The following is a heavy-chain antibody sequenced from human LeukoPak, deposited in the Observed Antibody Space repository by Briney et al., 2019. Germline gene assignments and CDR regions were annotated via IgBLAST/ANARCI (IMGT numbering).Heavy chain of an antibody. Sequence: GSLRLSCAASGFTFSSYGMYWVRQAPGKGLEWVAFIRYDGSNKYYADSVKGRFTVSRDNSKNTLYLQMKSLRAEDTAVYYCARGGWGSFDYWGQGTLVTVSS. J-gene: IGHJ4*02. CDR3: ARGGWGSFDY. D-gene: IGHD1-26*01. CDR2: IRYDGSNK. CDR1: GFTFSSYG. V-gene: IGHV3-30*02.